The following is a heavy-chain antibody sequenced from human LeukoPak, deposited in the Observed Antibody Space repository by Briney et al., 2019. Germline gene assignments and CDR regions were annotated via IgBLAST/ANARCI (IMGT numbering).Heavy chain of an antibody. CDR2: IYTSGST. Sequence: SETLSLTCTVSGGSISSYYWSWIRQPPGKGLEWIGRIYTSGSTNYNPSLKSRVTISLDTSKNQFSLKLSSVTAADTAVYYCVRSGSPGYSSGWSWFDPWGQGTLVTVSS. CDR3: VRSGSPGYSSGWSWFDP. V-gene: IGHV4-4*08. CDR1: GGSISSYY. J-gene: IGHJ5*02. D-gene: IGHD6-13*01.